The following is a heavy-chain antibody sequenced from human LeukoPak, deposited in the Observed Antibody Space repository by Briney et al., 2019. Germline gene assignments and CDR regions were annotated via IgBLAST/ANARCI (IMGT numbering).Heavy chain of an antibody. J-gene: IGHJ6*03. CDR2: ISSSSSTI. CDR3: ARWSCSSTSCSSYYYYYYMDV. V-gene: IGHV3-48*01. CDR1: GFTFSTYN. Sequence: GSLRLSCAASGFTFSTYNMNWVRQAPGKGPEWVSYISSSSSTIYYADSVKGRFTISRDNAKNSLYLQMNSLRAEDTAVYYCARWSCSSTSCSSYYYYYYMDVWGKGTTVTVSS. D-gene: IGHD2-2*01.